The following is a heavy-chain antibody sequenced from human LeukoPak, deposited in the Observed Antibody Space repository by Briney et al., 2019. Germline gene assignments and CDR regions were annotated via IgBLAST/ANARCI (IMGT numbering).Heavy chain of an antibody. D-gene: IGHD3-9*01. CDR3: ARDTYDFLTGRYSGSGGDY. V-gene: IGHV1-18*01. CDR1: GYTLSSYG. J-gene: IGHJ4*02. Sequence: ASVKVSCKASGYTLSSYGISWVRQAPGQGLKWMGWISGYNANAKYAQKLQGRVTMTTDTSTSTVLMELRSLRSDDTAVYYCARDTYDFLTGRYSGSGGDYWGQGTLVTVSS. CDR2: ISGYNANA.